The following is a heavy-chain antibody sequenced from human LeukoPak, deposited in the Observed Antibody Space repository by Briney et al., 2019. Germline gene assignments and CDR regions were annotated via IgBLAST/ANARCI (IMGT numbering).Heavy chain of an antibody. CDR2: IKEDGSEK. V-gene: IGHV3-7*04. CDR3: ARQWWCSSDY. Sequence: GGSLRLSCAVSGFTVSSNYMSWVRQAPGKGLEWVANIKEDGSEKYDVDSVKGRFTISRDNAKNSLYLQMNSLRAEDTAVYYCARQWWCSSDYWGQGTLVTVSS. D-gene: IGHD2-21*01. J-gene: IGHJ4*02. CDR1: GFTVSSNY.